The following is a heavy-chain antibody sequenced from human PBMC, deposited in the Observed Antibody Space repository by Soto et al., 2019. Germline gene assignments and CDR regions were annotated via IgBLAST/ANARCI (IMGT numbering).Heavy chain of an antibody. CDR1: GFTFSSYE. Sequence: GGSLRLSCAASGFTFSSYEMNWVRQAPGKGLEWVSYISSSGSTIYYADSAKGRFTISRDNAKNSLYLQMDSLRAEDTAVYYCARVSGCNDNWFDPWGQGTLVTVSS. CDR2: ISSSGSTI. V-gene: IGHV3-48*03. J-gene: IGHJ5*02. D-gene: IGHD2-2*01. CDR3: ARVSGCNDNWFDP.